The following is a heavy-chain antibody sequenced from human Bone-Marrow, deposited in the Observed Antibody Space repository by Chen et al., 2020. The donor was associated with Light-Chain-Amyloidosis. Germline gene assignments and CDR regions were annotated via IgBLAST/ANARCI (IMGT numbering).Heavy chain of an antibody. CDR3: AKDISYDDILPGYPADAFDI. CDR1: GFTFSRYA. CDR2: IFFDGSEK. D-gene: IGHD3-9*01. Sequence: QVQLVESGGGVVQPGRSLRLSCAASGFTFSRYAIHWVRQAPGKGLEWVAIIFFDGSEKYYADSVECRFTISRDNSDNTVYLQMNSRRAEDTAVYYCAKDISYDDILPGYPADAFDIWGQGTMVTVSS. J-gene: IGHJ3*02. V-gene: IGHV3-30*04.